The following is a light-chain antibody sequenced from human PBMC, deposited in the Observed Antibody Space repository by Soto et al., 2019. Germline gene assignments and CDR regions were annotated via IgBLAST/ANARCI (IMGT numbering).Light chain of an antibody. Sequence: EIVLTHSPATLSLSPGERATLSCRASQSVSSYLAWYQQKPGQAPRLLIYDVSSRATGIPDRFSGSGSGTDFSLTISRLEPEDFAVYYCQHYDNSLLTFGGGTKVDIK. CDR1: QSVSSY. J-gene: IGKJ4*01. V-gene: IGKV3-20*01. CDR3: QHYDNSLLT. CDR2: DVS.